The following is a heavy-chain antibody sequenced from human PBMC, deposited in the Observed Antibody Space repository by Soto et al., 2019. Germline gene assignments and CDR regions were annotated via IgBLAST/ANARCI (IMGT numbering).Heavy chain of an antibody. CDR3: ARDCRNSSSPESWFDP. J-gene: IGHJ5*02. CDR2: ISGYNGKT. Sequence: ASVKVSCKASGFNFISYGINWVRQAPGQGLEWMGWISGYNGKTVYAHSVHDRVTMTTDATTGTAYMELRGLRSADTAIYYCARDCRNSSSPESWFDPWGQGTLVAVSS. D-gene: IGHD6-6*01. V-gene: IGHV1-18*04. CDR1: GFNFISYG.